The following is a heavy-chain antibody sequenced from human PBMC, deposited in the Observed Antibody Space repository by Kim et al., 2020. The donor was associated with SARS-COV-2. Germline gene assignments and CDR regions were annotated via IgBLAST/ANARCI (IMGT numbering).Heavy chain of an antibody. CDR3: AKDFDRCGSYSDVFDI. V-gene: IGHV3-23*01. D-gene: IGHD1-26*01. J-gene: IGHJ3*02. Sequence: DSGKGRFTISRHNSKNTLYLQMSSLRAEDADVYYCAKDFDRCGSYSDVFDIWGQGTMVTVST.